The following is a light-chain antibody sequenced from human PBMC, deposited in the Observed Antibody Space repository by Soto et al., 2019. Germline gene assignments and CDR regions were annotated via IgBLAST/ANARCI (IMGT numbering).Light chain of an antibody. V-gene: IGKV3-20*01. J-gene: IGKJ2*01. CDR3: QQYGYSPRT. CDR2: RAS. CDR1: QSVSSIY. Sequence: EIVLTQSPGTLSLSPGERATLSCRASQSVSSIYLAWFQQKPGQAPRLLIYRASSRATGIPDRFSGSGSGTDFTLNISRLEPEDFVVYYCQQYGYSPRTFGQGTKLEIK.